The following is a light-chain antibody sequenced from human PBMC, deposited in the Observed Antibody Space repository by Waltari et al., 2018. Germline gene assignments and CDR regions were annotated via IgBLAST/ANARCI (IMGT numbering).Light chain of an antibody. CDR1: ENISTK. CDR3: QQYNNWPGT. J-gene: IGKJ1*01. V-gene: IGKV3-15*01. CDR2: GAS. Sequence: EIVMTQSPGTLSVSPGERATLSCRASENISTKLAWYQQTPGQAPRVLIYGASVRATGIPARVSGSGSGTEFSLIISGLQSEDFAVYFCQQYNNWPGTFGQGTKVEMK.